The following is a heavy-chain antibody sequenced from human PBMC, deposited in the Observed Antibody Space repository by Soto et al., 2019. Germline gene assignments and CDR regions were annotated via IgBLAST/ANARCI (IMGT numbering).Heavy chain of an antibody. CDR3: ATRYCIHTTCYVY. Sequence: QVQLQESGPGLVEPSGPLSLTSPSPGGSFGVVNWWLGSGQPPGEGLEWIGEIHPNGRTNYKPSLKSRITISVDKSENQFSLWLTSVTAADTALYYCATRYCIHTTCYVYWGQGTLVTVSS. J-gene: IGHJ4*02. D-gene: IGHD2-2*01. CDR1: GGSFGVVNW. V-gene: IGHV4-4*02. CDR2: IHPNGRT.